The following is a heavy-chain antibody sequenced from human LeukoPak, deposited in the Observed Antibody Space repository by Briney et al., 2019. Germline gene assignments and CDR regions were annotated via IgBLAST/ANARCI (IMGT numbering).Heavy chain of an antibody. CDR2: TFYRSKWHY. CDR1: GDSVSNNTTA. J-gene: IGHJ4*02. D-gene: IGHD5-12*01. V-gene: IGHV6-1*01. CDR3: AKAYSMSF. Sequence: SQTLSLTCAIFGDSVSNNTTAWNWIRQSPSRGLEWLGRTFYRSKWHYEYAASVRSRVTINPDTSKNHFSLQMNSLTPEDTAVYYCAKAYSMSFWGQGTLVTVSS.